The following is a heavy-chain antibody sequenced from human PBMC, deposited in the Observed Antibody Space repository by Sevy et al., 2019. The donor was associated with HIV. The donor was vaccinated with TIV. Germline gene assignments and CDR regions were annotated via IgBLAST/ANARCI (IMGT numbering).Heavy chain of an antibody. CDR2: INAYNGDT. Sequence: ASVKVSCKGSGYPFTSFGLSWVRQAPGQGLEWMGWINAYNGDTHYAQRFQGRVTLTTDTSTRTAHMELRSLTSGDTAIYYCARDPGGTEYWGQGTLVTVSS. J-gene: IGHJ4*02. CDR3: ARDPGGTEY. V-gene: IGHV1-18*04. D-gene: IGHD3-16*01. CDR1: GYPFTSFG.